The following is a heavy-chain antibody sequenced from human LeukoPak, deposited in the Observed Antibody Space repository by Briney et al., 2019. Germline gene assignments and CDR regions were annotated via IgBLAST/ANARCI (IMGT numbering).Heavy chain of an antibody. D-gene: IGHD4-17*01. CDR1: GFTFSSYS. CDR3: AKDLYGDYGGIDY. J-gene: IGHJ4*02. CDR2: IRGNSGST. Sequence: GGSLRLSCAVSGFTFSSYSMNWVRQAPGKGLEWVSVIRGNSGSTYYADSVKGQFTISRDNSKNTLYLQMNSLRAEDTAIYYCAKDLYGDYGGIDYWGQGTLVTVSS. V-gene: IGHV3-23*01.